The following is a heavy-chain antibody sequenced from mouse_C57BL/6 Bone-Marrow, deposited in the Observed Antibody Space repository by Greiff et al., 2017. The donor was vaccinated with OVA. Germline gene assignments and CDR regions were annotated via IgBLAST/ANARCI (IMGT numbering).Heavy chain of an antibody. CDR3: ARDNYGNYLPAY. V-gene: IGHV3-6*01. CDR2: ISYDGSN. J-gene: IGHJ3*01. Sequence: ESGPGLVKPSQSLSLTCSVTGYSITSGYYWNWIRQFPGNKLEWMGYISYDGSNNYNPSLKNRISITRDTSKNQFFLKLNSVTTEDTATYYCARDNYGNYLPAYWGQGTLVTVSA. D-gene: IGHD2-1*01. CDR1: GYSITSGYY.